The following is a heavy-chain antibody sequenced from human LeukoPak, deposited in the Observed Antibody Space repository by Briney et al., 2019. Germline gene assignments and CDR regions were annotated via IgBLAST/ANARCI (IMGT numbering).Heavy chain of an antibody. CDR1: GGSFSGYY. V-gene: IGHV4-34*01. Sequence: SETLSLTCAVYGGSFSGYYWSWIRQPPGKGLEWIGEINHSGSTNYNPSLKSRVTISVDMSKNQFSLKLSSVTAADTAVYYCASPRDGYNYFDYWGQGNLVTVSS. CDR3: ASPRDGYNYFDY. CDR2: INHSGST. J-gene: IGHJ4*02. D-gene: IGHD5-24*01.